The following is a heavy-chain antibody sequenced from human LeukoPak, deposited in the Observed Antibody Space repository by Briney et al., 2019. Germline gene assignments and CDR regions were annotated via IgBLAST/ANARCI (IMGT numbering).Heavy chain of an antibody. Sequence: RTGGSLRLSCAASGFTFSDYYMSWIRQAPGKGLEWVSYISSSGSTIYYGDSVKGRFTISRDNAKSSLYLQMNSLRAEDTALYHCARGAVVVPAAISNPFDYWGQGTLVTVSS. CDR2: ISSSGSTI. CDR1: GFTFSDYY. V-gene: IGHV3-11*01. CDR3: ARGAVVVPAAISNPFDY. D-gene: IGHD2-2*01. J-gene: IGHJ4*02.